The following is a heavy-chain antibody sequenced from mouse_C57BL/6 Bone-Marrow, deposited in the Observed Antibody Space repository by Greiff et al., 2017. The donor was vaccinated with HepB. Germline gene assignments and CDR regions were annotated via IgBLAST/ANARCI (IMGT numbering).Heavy chain of an antibody. D-gene: IGHD1-1*01. V-gene: IGHV1-80*01. J-gene: IGHJ2*01. CDR1: GYAFSSYW. Sequence: VQLQQSGAELVKPGASVKISCKASGYAFSSYWMNWVKQRPGKGLEWIGQIYPGDGDTNYNGKFKGKATLTADKSSSTAYMQLSSLTSEDSAVYFCARSPHYYGSSSDYWGQGTTLTVSS. CDR3: ARSPHYYGSSSDY. CDR2: IYPGDGDT.